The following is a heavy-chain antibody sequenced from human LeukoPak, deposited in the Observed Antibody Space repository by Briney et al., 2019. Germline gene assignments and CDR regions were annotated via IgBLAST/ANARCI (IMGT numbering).Heavy chain of an antibody. J-gene: IGHJ4*02. CDR1: RGSISSGSYY. D-gene: IGHD3-3*01. CDR3: ASSTIFGVVPFDY. Sequence: SETLSLTCNVSRGSISSGSYYWSWIRQPAGKGLEWIGRIYTSGSTNYNPSLKSRVTISVDTSKNQFSLKLSSVTAADTAVYYCASSTIFGVVPFDYWGQGTLVTVSS. CDR2: IYTSGST. V-gene: IGHV4-61*02.